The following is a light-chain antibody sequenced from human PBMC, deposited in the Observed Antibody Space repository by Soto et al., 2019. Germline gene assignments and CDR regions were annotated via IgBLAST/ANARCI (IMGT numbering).Light chain of an antibody. V-gene: IGKV1-5*03. CDR1: QSISSW. Sequence: DIQMTQSPSTLSASLGERVTITCRASQSISSWLAWYQQKPGKAPKLLIYKASSLESGVPSRFSGSGSGTEFTLTISSLQPDDFATYYCQQYNSYSWTFGQGTKVDI. CDR3: QQYNSYSWT. J-gene: IGKJ1*01. CDR2: KAS.